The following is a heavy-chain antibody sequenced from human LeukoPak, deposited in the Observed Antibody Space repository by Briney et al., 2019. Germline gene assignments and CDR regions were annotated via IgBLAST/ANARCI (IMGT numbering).Heavy chain of an antibody. CDR3: ARGQAGRYGDYENVDY. CDR2: INWNGGST. CDR1: GFTFDDYG. Sequence: GGSLRLSCAASGFTFDDYGMSWVRQAPGKGLEWVSGINWNGGSTGYADSVKGRFTISRDNAKNSLYLQMNSLRAEDTALYYCARGQAGRYGDYENVDYWGQGTLVTVSS. V-gene: IGHV3-20*04. D-gene: IGHD4-17*01. J-gene: IGHJ4*02.